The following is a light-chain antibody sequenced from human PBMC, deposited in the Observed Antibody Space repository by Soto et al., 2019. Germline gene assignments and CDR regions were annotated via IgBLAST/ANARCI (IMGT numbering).Light chain of an antibody. CDR2: TAS. V-gene: IGKV1-9*01. CDR3: LQLKRYPLT. J-gene: IGKJ4*01. Sequence: IQLTQSPSSLSASVGDRVAITCRASEGISPYLAWYQEKPGKVPKLLIDTASTLQNGVPSRFSGSGSGTDFTLTISSLQPEDFATYYCLQLKRYPLTFGGGTRVEIK. CDR1: EGISPY.